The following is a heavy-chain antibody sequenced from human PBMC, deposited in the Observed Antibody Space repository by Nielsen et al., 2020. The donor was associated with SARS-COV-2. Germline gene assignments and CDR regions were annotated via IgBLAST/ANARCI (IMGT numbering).Heavy chain of an antibody. CDR2: ISYDGSNK. CDR1: GFTFSSYG. Sequence: GESLKISCAASGFTFSSYGMHWVRQAPGKGLEWVAVISYDGSNKYYADSVKGRFTISRDNSKNTLYLQMNSLRAEDTAVYYCAKDRTEWGQGTLVTVSS. CDR3: AKDRTE. V-gene: IGHV3-30*18. J-gene: IGHJ4*02.